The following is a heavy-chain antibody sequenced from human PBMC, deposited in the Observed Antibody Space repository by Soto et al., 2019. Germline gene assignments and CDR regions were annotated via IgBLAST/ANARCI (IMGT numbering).Heavy chain of an antibody. CDR2: IGYDGSVI. V-gene: IGHV3-30*02. D-gene: IGHD1-26*01. CDR3: AKEVVGNRGSFDF. J-gene: IGHJ4*02. CDR1: GFTFSSFG. Sequence: PGGSLRLSCAASGFTFSSFGMHWVRQAPGKGLERVASIGYDGSVIYYADSVRGRLTISRDNSQKTLYRQMKGLRAEDTATYFCAKEVVGNRGSFDFWGQGSLVTVSS.